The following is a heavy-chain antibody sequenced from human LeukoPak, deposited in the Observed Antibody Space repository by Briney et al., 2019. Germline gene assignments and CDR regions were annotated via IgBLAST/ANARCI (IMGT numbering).Heavy chain of an antibody. CDR2: ISGSGDSA. Sequence: GGSLRLSCEASGFTFSSYAMSWVRQAPGKGLEWVSVISGSGDSAFYADSVKGQFTISRDNSKNTMYLQMSSLRAEDTAVYYCAKIRLEESATGYWGQGTLVIVSS. V-gene: IGHV3-23*01. D-gene: IGHD2-15*01. CDR1: GFTFSSYA. J-gene: IGHJ4*02. CDR3: AKIRLEESATGY.